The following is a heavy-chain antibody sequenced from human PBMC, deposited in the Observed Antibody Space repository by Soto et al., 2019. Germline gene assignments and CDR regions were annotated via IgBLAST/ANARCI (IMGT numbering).Heavy chain of an antibody. Sequence: ASVKVSCKVSGYTLTELSMHWVRQAPGKGLEWMGGFDPEDGETIYAQKFQGRVTMTEDTSTDTAYMELSSLRSEDTAVYYCATEGLTGYSRLIAFDIWGQGTMVTV. CDR2: FDPEDGET. CDR3: ATEGLTGYSRLIAFDI. D-gene: IGHD3-9*01. V-gene: IGHV1-24*01. CDR1: GYTLTELS. J-gene: IGHJ3*02.